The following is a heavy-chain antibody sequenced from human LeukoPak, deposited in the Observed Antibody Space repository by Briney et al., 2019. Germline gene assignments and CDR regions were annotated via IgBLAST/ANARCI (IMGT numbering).Heavy chain of an antibody. CDR2: ISAYNGNT. V-gene: IGHV1-18*01. Sequence: ASVKVSCKASGYTFTSYGISWVRQAPGQGLEWMGWISAYNGNTNYAQKLQGRVTMTRDTSTSTVYMELSSLRSEDTAVYYCARGEDIVATTDYWGQGTLVTVSS. CDR1: GYTFTSYG. J-gene: IGHJ4*02. CDR3: ARGEDIVATTDY. D-gene: IGHD5-12*01.